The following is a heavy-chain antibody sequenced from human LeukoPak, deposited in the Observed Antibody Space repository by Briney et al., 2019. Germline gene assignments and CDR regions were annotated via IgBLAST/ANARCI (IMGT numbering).Heavy chain of an antibody. CDR3: ARDKVVAAIGWFDP. CDR2: ISSSSSYI. J-gene: IGHJ5*02. V-gene: IGHV3-21*01. Sequence: SISSSSSYIYYADSVKGPFTISRDNAKNSLYLQMNSLRAEDTAVYYCARDKVVAAIGWFDPWGQGTLVTVSS. D-gene: IGHD2-15*01.